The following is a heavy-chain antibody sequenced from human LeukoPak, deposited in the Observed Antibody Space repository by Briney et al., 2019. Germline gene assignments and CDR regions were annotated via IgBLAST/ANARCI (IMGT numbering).Heavy chain of an antibody. CDR1: GFTFDDYG. J-gene: IGHJ6*03. Sequence: GGSLRLSCAASGFTFDDYGMSWVRQAPGKGLEWVSLISWDGGSTYYADSVKGRFTISRDNSKNSLYLQMNSLRAEDTALYYCAKDSGWYRYYYYMDVWGKGTTVTVSS. D-gene: IGHD6-19*01. CDR3: AKDSGWYRYYYYMDV. CDR2: ISWDGGST. V-gene: IGHV3-43D*03.